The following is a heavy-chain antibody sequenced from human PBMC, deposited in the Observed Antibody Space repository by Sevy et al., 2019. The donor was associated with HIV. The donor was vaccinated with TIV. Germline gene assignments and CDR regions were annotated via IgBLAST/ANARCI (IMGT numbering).Heavy chain of an antibody. J-gene: IGHJ6*02. V-gene: IGHV3-30*03. CDR2: ISYDGSNK. CDR1: GFTFSSYG. CDR3: AGRGPYCSGGSCYSSLMDV. Sequence: GGSLRLSCAASGFTFSSYGMHWVRQAPGKGLEWVAVISYDGSNKYYADSVKGRFTISRDNSKNTLYLQMNGLRAEDTAVYYCAGRGPYCSGGSCYSSLMDVWGQGTTVTVSS. D-gene: IGHD2-15*01.